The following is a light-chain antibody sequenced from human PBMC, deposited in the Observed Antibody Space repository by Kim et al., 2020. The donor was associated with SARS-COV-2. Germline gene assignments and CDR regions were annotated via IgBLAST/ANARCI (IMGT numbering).Light chain of an antibody. Sequence: SPGESATHSCRASQSGSNSYLAWYQQKPGQAPRVLIYGAYSRATGIPDRVSGSGSGTDFTFSISRLEPEDFAVYYCQQYGSSPLTFGGGTKVDIK. CDR3: QQYGSSPLT. V-gene: IGKV3-20*01. CDR2: GAY. CDR1: QSGSNSY. J-gene: IGKJ4*01.